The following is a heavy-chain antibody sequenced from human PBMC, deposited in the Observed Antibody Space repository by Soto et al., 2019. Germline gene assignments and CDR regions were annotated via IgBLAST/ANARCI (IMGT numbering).Heavy chain of an antibody. V-gene: IGHV1-2*02. CDR3: ARLVVVAATPNYFDY. CDR1: GYTFTVYY. CDR2: INSNSGGT. Sequence: GASVKVSCKASGYTFTVYYMHWVRQAPLQGLEWMGWINSNSGGTNYAQKFQGRVTMTRDTSISTAYMELSRLRSDDTAVYYCARLVVVAATPNYFDYWGQGTLVTVSS. D-gene: IGHD2-15*01. J-gene: IGHJ4*02.